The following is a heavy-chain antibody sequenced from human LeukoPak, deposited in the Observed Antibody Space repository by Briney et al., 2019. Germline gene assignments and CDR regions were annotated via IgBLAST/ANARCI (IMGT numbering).Heavy chain of an antibody. D-gene: IGHD4-17*01. V-gene: IGHV3-30*02. CDR1: GFTFSSYG. CDR2: IRYDGSNK. J-gene: IGHJ4*02. Sequence: GGSLRLSCAASGFTFSSYGMHWVRQGPGKGLEWVAFIRYDGSNKYYADSVKGRFTISRDNSKNTLYLQMNSLRAEDTAVYYCAKDRVPMTTVSYFDYWGQGTLVTVSS. CDR3: AKDRVPMTTVSYFDY.